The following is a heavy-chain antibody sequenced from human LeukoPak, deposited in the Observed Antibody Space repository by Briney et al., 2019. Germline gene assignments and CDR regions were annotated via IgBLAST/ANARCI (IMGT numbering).Heavy chain of an antibody. J-gene: IGHJ6*02. Sequence: SETLSLTCAVYGGSFSGYYWSWIRQPPEKGLEWIGEINHSGSTNYNPSLKSRVTISVDTSKNQFSLKLSSVTAADTAVYYCARGLYVYYYYGMDVWGQGTTVTVSS. V-gene: IGHV4-34*01. D-gene: IGHD5/OR15-5a*01. CDR2: INHSGST. CDR3: ARGLYVYYYYGMDV. CDR1: GGSFSGYY.